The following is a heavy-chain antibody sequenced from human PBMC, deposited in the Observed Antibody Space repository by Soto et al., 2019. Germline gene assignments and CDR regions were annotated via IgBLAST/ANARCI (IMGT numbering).Heavy chain of an antibody. CDR1: GFTFSSND. CDR2: IYSGGST. D-gene: IGHD3-22*01. Sequence: AASGFTFSSNDMNWVRQAPGKGLEWVSLIYSGGSTYYADSVKGRFTISRDNSKNTLYLQMSSLRAEDTAVYYCATRPLLPGAPWGQGTMVTVSS. V-gene: IGHV3-53*01. J-gene: IGHJ3*01. CDR3: ATRPLLPGAP.